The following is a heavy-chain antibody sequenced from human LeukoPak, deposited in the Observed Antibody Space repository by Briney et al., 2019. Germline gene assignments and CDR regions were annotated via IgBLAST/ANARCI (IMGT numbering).Heavy chain of an antibody. Sequence: SETLSLTCAVYGGSFSGYYWSWIRQPPGKGLEWIGEINHSGSTNYNPSLKSRVTISVDTSKNQFSLKLSSVTAADTAVYYCAXXXXXVAGNGGPFFDYWGQGTLVTVSS. D-gene: IGHD6-19*01. J-gene: IGHJ4*02. CDR1: GGSFSGYY. CDR2: INHSGST. V-gene: IGHV4-34*01. CDR3: AXXXXXVAGNGGPFFDY.